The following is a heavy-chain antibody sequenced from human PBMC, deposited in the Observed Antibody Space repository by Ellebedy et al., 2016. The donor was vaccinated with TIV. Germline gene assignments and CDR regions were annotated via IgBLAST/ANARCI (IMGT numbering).Heavy chain of an antibody. CDR2: INANTGDT. Sequence: ASVKVSXXASGYTFTVYFIHWVRQAPGQGLEWMGWINANTGDTYYAQDFQGRVTMTRDTSISTAYMELSRLRSDDTAVYYCAREVVVAAARWFDYWGQGNLVTVSS. CDR3: AREVVVAAARWFDY. J-gene: IGHJ4*02. D-gene: IGHD2-15*01. V-gene: IGHV1-2*02. CDR1: GYTFTVYF.